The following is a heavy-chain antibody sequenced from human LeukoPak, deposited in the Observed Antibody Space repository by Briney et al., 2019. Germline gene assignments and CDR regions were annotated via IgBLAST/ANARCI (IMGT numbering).Heavy chain of an antibody. Sequence: GGSLRLSCAASGFTFSSNWMSWVRQAPGKGLEWVANIKRDGSEGYYVDSVKGRFTVSRDNANNLMYLQIDSLRAEDTAVYYCATLRGDDTILDYWGQGTLVTVSS. CDR3: ATLRGDDTILDY. CDR2: IKRDGSEG. V-gene: IGHV3-7*01. D-gene: IGHD5-24*01. CDR1: GFTFSSNW. J-gene: IGHJ4*02.